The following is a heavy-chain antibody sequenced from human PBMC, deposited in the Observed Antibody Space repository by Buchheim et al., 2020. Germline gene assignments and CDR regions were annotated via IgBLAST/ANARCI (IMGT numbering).Heavy chain of an antibody. V-gene: IGHV4-59*01. D-gene: IGHD3-10*01. J-gene: IGHJ4*02. Sequence: QVQLQESGPGLVTPSETLSLTCTVSGDSMSSDYWSWTRQPPGKGLEWIGNVFHSGSTTYNASLKSPVTISLDTSKSQFSLKVSSVTAADTAVYYCARGMLTRYYFDNWGQGTL. CDR2: VFHSGST. CDR1: GDSMSSDY. CDR3: ARGMLTRYYFDN.